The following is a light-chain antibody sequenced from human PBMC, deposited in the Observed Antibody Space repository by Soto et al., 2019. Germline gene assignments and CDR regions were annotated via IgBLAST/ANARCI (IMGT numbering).Light chain of an antibody. CDR1: QSVSNNY. Sequence: ELVLTQSTGTLSLSPGERDTRSCSASQSVSNNYLAWYQQKPGQAPRLLIYGASNRATGIPDRFSGSGSGTDFTLTISSLQPDDFATYYCQHYNSYSEACGQGTTGDIK. CDR2: GAS. CDR3: QHYNSYSEA. J-gene: IGKJ1*01. V-gene: IGKV3-20*01.